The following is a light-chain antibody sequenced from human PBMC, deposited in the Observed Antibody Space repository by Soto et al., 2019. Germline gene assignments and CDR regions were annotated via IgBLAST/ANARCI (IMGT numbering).Light chain of an antibody. CDR2: DVS. V-gene: IGKV1-33*01. CDR1: QDITLY. Sequence: DIQMTQSPSSLSASVGDRVTITCQASQDITLYLNWYQHKAGKAPNLLIHDVSTLETGVPARFSGRGYGTIFTLTIINLQPEDVEKYYCQQYDSRPNTFGQGTKVEIK. CDR3: QQYDSRPNT. J-gene: IGKJ2*01.